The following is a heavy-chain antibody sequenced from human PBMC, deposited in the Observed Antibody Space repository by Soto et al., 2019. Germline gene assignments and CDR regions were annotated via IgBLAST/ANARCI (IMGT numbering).Heavy chain of an antibody. CDR3: ARSSLGYCSSTSCSNYYYYGMDV. J-gene: IGHJ6*02. D-gene: IGHD2-2*01. CDR2: IDPSDSYT. CDR1: GCRITSYC. Sequence: GESLKIWCNGAGCRITSYCISCVRQITGKGLEWMGRIDPSDSYTNYSPSFQGHVTISADKSISTAYLQWSSLKASDTAMYYCARSSLGYCSSTSCSNYYYYGMDVWGQGTTVTVSS. V-gene: IGHV5-10-1*01.